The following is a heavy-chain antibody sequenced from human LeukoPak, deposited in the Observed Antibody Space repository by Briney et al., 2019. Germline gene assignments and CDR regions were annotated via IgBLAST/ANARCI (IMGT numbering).Heavy chain of an antibody. CDR3: GGGWYSVDS. J-gene: IGHJ4*02. CDR1: GFTFSSYW. CDR2: IKQDGSEK. Sequence: GGSLRLSCAASGFTFSSYWMSWVRQAPGKWPEWVANIKQDGSEKYYVDSVKGRFTISRDNAKNSLYLQMNSLRAEDTAVYYCGGGWYSVDSWGQGNLVTVSS. D-gene: IGHD6-19*01. V-gene: IGHV3-7*01.